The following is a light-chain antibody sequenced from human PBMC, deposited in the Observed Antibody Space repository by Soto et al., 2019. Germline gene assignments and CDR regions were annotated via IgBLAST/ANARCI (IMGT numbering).Light chain of an antibody. CDR1: SSDVGDYNY. CDR3: SSYTSSSTLVV. Sequence: QSVLTQPASVSGSPGQSITISCTGTSSDVGDYNYVSWYQQHPGKAPKLMIYDVSNRPSGVSNRFSGSKSGNTASLTISGLQAEDEAAYYCSSYTSSSTLVVFGGGTQLTVL. V-gene: IGLV2-14*01. CDR2: DVS. J-gene: IGLJ2*01.